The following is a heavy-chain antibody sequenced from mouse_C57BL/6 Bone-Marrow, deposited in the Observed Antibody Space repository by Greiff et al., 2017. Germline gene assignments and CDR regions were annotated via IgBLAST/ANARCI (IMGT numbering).Heavy chain of an antibody. V-gene: IGHV5-4*01. CDR2: ISDGGSYT. Sequence: EVKLVESGGGLVKPGGSLKLSCAASGFTFSSYAMSWVRQTPEKRLEWVATISDGGSYTYYPDNVKGRFTISRDNAKNNLYLQMSHLKSEDTAMYYCARERVTGTSRYAMDYWGQGTSVTVSS. D-gene: IGHD4-1*01. CDR1: GFTFSSYA. J-gene: IGHJ4*01. CDR3: ARERVTGTSRYAMDY.